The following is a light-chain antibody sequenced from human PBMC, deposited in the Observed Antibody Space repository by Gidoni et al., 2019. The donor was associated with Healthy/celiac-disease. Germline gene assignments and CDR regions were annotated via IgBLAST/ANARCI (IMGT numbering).Light chain of an antibody. Sequence: ELVLTQSPGTLSLSPGERATLSCRASQSVSSSYLAWYQQKPGQAPRLLISGASSRATGIPDRFSGSGSGTDFTLTISRLEPEDFAVYYCQQYGSSLFTFXPXTKVDIK. CDR3: QQYGSSLFT. CDR2: GAS. V-gene: IGKV3-20*01. J-gene: IGKJ3*01. CDR1: QSVSSSY.